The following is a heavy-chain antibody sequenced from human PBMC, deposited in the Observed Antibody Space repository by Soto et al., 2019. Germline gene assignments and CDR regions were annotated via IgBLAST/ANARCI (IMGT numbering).Heavy chain of an antibody. J-gene: IGHJ4*02. Sequence: ASVKVSCKTAEDTFSIYTLSWVRQAPGQGLVWMGRVLPFLDVTTYSQRFQGRVTITADTSTTTAYMELSSLTFEDTAVYYCARDLPTVDYWGQGTLVTFSS. CDR2: VLPFLDVT. V-gene: IGHV1-69*04. CDR3: ARDLPTVDY. CDR1: EDTFSIYT.